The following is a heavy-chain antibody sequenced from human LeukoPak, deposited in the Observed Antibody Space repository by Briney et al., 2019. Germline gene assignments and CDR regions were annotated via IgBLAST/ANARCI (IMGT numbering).Heavy chain of an antibody. Sequence: ASVKVSRKASGFTFTSYGFSGVRQAPGQGLEWMGWISAYNGNTNYAQKLQGRVTMTTYTSTSTAYRELRSLRSDDTAVYYCARDGDWYGRYFDLWGRGTLVTVSS. V-gene: IGHV1-18*01. CDR1: GFTFTSYG. CDR2: ISAYNGNT. CDR3: ARDGDWYGRYFDL. J-gene: IGHJ2*01. D-gene: IGHD3/OR15-3a*01.